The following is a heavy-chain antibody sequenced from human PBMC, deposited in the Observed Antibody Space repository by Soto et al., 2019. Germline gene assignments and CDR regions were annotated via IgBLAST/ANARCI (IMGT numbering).Heavy chain of an antibody. CDR2: ISAYNGNK. V-gene: IGHV1-18*01. CDR3: AREIVVVIPYYYGMDV. D-gene: IGHD3-22*01. Sequence: ASVKVSCKASGYTFTSYGISWVRQAPGQGLEWMGWISAYNGNKNYAQKLQGRVTMTTDTSTSTAYMELRSLRSDDTAVYYCAREIVVVIPYYYGMDVWGQGTTVTVSS. CDR1: GYTFTSYG. J-gene: IGHJ6*02.